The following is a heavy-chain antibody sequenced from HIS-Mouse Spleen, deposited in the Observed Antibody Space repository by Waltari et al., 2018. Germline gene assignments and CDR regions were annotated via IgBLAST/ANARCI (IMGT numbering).Heavy chain of an antibody. CDR1: GGSFSGYY. CDR3: ATRNSYWGDGAFDI. Sequence: QVQLQQWGAGLLKPSETLSLTCAVYGGSFSGYYWSWIRQPPGKGLEWIGEINHSGSTNYNPSLKSRVTISVDTSKNQFSLKLSSVTAADTAVYYCATRNSYWGDGAFDIWGQGTMVTVSS. J-gene: IGHJ3*02. CDR2: INHSGST. D-gene: IGHD7-27*01. V-gene: IGHV4-34*01.